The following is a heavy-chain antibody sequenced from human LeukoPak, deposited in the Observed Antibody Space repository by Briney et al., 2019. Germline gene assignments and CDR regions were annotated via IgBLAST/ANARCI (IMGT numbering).Heavy chain of an antibody. CDR3: ATFLAAAGYYYYYGMDV. CDR2: IYYSGST. V-gene: IGHV4-39*01. CDR1: GGSLSSSSYY. D-gene: IGHD6-13*01. Sequence: SETLSLTCTVSGGSLSSSSYYWGWIRQPPGKGLEWNGSIYYSGSTYYNPSLKSRVTISVDTSKNQFSLKLSSVTAADTAVYYCATFLAAAGYYYYYGMDVWGQGTTVTVSS. J-gene: IGHJ6*02.